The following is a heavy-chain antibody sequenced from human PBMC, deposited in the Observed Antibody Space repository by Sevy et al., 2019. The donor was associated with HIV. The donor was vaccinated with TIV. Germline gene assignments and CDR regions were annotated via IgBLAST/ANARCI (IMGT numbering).Heavy chain of an antibody. D-gene: IGHD2-15*01. Sequence: ASVKVSCKASGYTFITYYIHWVRQAPGQGLEWMGVINPNGGSTSYAQKFQGRVTMTRETFTGTVYMELSSLRYVDTVVYYCARGVGSCYGKRECWDVFHIWGQGTMVTVSS. CDR2: INPNGGST. CDR1: GYTFITYY. J-gene: IGHJ3*02. CDR3: ARGVGSCYGKRECWDVFHI. V-gene: IGHV1-46*01.